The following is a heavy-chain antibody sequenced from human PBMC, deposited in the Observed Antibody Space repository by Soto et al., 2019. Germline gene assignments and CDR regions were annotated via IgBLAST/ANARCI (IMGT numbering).Heavy chain of an antibody. D-gene: IGHD2-15*01. Sequence: QVQLVQSEAEVKKPGASVKVSCRASGYTFSTYGINWVRQAPGQGLEWMGWVSTYNGNTDFAQKFQGRVTLTTDTSTRTAFMELWNLRSDVTAVYYCARDDCVAKSCDQGDYWGQGTLVTVSS. J-gene: IGHJ4*02. CDR1: GYTFSTYG. CDR3: ARDDCVAKSCDQGDY. CDR2: VSTYNGNT. V-gene: IGHV1-18*01.